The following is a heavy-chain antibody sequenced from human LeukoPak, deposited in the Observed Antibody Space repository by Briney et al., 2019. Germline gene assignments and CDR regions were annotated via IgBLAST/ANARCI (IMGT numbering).Heavy chain of an antibody. Sequence: PSETLSLTCTVSGGSISSYYWTWIRQPPGKGLEWIGSLYYSGSTNYNPSLKSRVTISVDTSKNQFSLKLSSVTAADTAVYYCARRHVEYSSSSDPSYFDYWGQGTLVTVSS. V-gene: IGHV4-59*01. J-gene: IGHJ4*02. CDR1: GGSISSYY. D-gene: IGHD6-6*01. CDR3: ARRHVEYSSSSDPSYFDY. CDR2: LYYSGST.